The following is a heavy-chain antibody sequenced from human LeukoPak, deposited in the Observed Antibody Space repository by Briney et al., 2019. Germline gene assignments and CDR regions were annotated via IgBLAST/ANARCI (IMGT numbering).Heavy chain of an antibody. J-gene: IGHJ5*02. Sequence: SVKVSCKASGYTFTSYGISWVRQAPGQGLEWMGGIIPIFGTANYAQKFQGRVTITADESTSTAYMELSSLRSEDTAVYYCARDPYSGYDYVYNWFDPWGQGTLVTASS. CDR3: ARDPYSGYDYVYNWFDP. V-gene: IGHV1-69*13. D-gene: IGHD5-12*01. CDR1: GYTFTSYG. CDR2: IIPIFGTA.